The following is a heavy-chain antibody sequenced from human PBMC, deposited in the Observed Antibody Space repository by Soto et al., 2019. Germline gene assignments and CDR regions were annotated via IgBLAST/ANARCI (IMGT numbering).Heavy chain of an antibody. Sequence: ASVKVSCKVSGYTLTELSMHWVRQAPGKGLEWMGGFDPEDGETIYAQKLQGRVTMTTDTSTSTAYMELRSLRSDDTAVYYCARDLDYGDYQYWGQGTLVTVSS. CDR1: GYTLTELS. CDR3: ARDLDYGDYQY. V-gene: IGHV1-24*01. D-gene: IGHD4-17*01. CDR2: FDPEDGET. J-gene: IGHJ4*02.